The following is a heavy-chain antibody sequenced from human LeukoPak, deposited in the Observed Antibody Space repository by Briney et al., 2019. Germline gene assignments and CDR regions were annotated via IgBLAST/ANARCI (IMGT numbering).Heavy chain of an antibody. D-gene: IGHD6-19*01. CDR2: IKQDGSDR. V-gene: IGHV3-7*03. J-gene: IGHJ4*02. CDR1: GFTFRNYW. CDR3: VRNLAVAGTCFDS. Sequence: GGSLRLSCAASGFTFRNYWMSWVRQAPGTGLEWVANIKQDGSDRNYVTSVRGRFTISRDNAESSLHLQMNSLRVEDTAVYYCVRNLAVAGTCFDSWGQGTLVTVSS.